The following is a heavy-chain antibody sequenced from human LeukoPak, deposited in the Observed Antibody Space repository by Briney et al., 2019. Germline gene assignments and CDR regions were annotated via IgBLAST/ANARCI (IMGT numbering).Heavy chain of an antibody. D-gene: IGHD5-18*01. Sequence: SETLSLTCAVYGGTFCGYYWSWLRQPPGKGLEWIGEINHSGSTNYNASLESRVTISVDTSKKQFSLKLSSVTAADRAVYYCAGGYRYGFGVWGQGTMVTVSS. J-gene: IGHJ3*01. CDR3: AGGYRYGFGV. CDR2: INHSGST. CDR1: GGTFCGYY. V-gene: IGHV4-34*08.